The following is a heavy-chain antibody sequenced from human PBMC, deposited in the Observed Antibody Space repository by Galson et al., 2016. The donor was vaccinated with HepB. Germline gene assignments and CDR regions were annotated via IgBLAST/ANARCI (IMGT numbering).Heavy chain of an antibody. CDR1: GFTFSGSA. J-gene: IGHJ4*02. Sequence: SLRLSCAASGFTFSGSAMHWVRQASGKGLEWVGRIRSKANSYATAYAASVKGRLTISRDDSKNTAYLQMNSLKTEDTAVYYCTTPKTTAIGGRSDYWGQGTLVTVSS. CDR3: TTPKTTAIGGRSDY. V-gene: IGHV3-73*01. D-gene: IGHD2-21*02. CDR2: IRSKANSYAT.